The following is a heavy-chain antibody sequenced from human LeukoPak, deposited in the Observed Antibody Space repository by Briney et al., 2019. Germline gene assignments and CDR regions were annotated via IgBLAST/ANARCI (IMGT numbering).Heavy chain of an antibody. V-gene: IGHV5-51*01. CDR2: IYPGDSDT. CDR1: GYTFTTFW. Sequence: GESLAISCKGSGYTFTTFWIGWVGQMPGKGLEWMGIIYPGDSDTRYSPSFQGQVTISADKSISTAYLQWSSLKASDTAMYYCAKYSSGPFDYWGQGTLVTVSS. J-gene: IGHJ4*02. CDR3: AKYSSGPFDY. D-gene: IGHD6-19*01.